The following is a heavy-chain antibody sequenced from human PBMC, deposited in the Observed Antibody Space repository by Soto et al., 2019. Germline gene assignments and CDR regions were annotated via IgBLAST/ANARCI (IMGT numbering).Heavy chain of an antibody. CDR1: GFTFSSYG. Sequence: GGSLRLSCAASGFTFSSYGMHWVRQAPGKGLEWVAVISYDGSNKYYADSVKGRFTISRDNSKNTLYLQMNSLRAEDTAVYYCAKDLRTYSSSPTPLDYWGQGTLVTVSS. CDR3: AKDLRTYSSSPTPLDY. CDR2: ISYDGSNK. J-gene: IGHJ4*02. V-gene: IGHV3-30*18. D-gene: IGHD6-13*01.